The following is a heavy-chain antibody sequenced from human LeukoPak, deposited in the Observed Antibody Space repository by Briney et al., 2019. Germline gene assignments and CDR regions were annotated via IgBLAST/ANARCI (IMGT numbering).Heavy chain of an antibody. Sequence: GGSLRLSCAASGFTFSNAWMNWVRQAPGKGLEWVAVISYDGSNKYYADSVKGRLTISRDNSKNTLYLQMNSLRAEDTAVYYCASAYSSGYYYINYWGQGTLVTVSS. J-gene: IGHJ4*02. CDR1: GFTFSNAW. V-gene: IGHV3-30-3*01. CDR3: ASAYSSGYYYINY. CDR2: ISYDGSNK. D-gene: IGHD3-22*01.